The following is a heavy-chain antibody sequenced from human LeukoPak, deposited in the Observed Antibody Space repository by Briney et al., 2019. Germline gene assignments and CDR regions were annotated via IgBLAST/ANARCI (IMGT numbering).Heavy chain of an antibody. CDR2: INPNSGGT. CDR3: ARVNYDFWSGYYNWFDP. D-gene: IGHD3-3*01. Sequence: ASVKVSCKASGYTFTGYYMHWVRQAPGQGLEWMGWINPNSGGTNYAQKFQGRVTMTRNTSISTAYMELGSLRSEDTAVYYCARVNYDFWSGYYNWFDPWGQGTLVTVSS. J-gene: IGHJ5*02. CDR1: GYTFTGYY. V-gene: IGHV1-2*02.